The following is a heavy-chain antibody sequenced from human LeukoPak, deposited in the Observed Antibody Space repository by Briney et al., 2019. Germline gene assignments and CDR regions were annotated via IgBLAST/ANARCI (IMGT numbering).Heavy chain of an antibody. CDR2: ISSTSTYI. CDR3: ASDDEGDYEDGFDI. V-gene: IGHV3-21*01. CDR1: GFTFSRAT. Sequence: PGGSLRLSCVVSGFTFSRATMNWLRQAPGKGLEWVSSISSTSTYINYADSVKGRFTISRDNAKKSLYLQMNGLRGEDTAMYYCASDDEGDYEDGFDIWGQGTMVTVSS. D-gene: IGHD4-17*01. J-gene: IGHJ3*02.